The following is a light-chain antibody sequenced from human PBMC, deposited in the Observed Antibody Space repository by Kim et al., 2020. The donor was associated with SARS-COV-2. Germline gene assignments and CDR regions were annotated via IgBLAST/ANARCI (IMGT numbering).Light chain of an antibody. V-gene: IGLV1-44*01. Sequence: QSVLTQPPSASGTPGQRVTISCSGSSSNIGSNAVSWYQQLPGAAPKLLIYSNNQWPSGVPDRFSGSKSGTSASLAISGLQSEDEADYYCAAWDDSLNGPVFGGGTQLTVL. CDR1: SSNIGSNA. CDR2: SNN. J-gene: IGLJ3*02. CDR3: AAWDDSLNGPV.